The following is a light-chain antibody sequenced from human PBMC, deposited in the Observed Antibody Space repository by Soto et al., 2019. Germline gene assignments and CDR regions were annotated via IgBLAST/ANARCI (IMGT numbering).Light chain of an antibody. J-gene: IGLJ1*01. Sequence: QSVLTQPASGSGSPGQSIAISCTGTSSDIGGYDYVSWYQQYPGKAPKLMIYDVSNRPSGVSDRFSGSKSANTASLTISGLQAEDEADYYCNSYTTSSSLYLIGTGNKVTVL. CDR1: SSDIGGYDY. V-gene: IGLV2-14*01. CDR3: NSYTTSSSLYL. CDR2: DVS.